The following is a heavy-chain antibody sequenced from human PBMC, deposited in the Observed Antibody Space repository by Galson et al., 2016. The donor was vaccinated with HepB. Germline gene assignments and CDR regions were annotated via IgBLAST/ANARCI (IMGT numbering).Heavy chain of an antibody. V-gene: IGHV3-23*01. CDR1: GFTFSSCA. CDR2: ISGSGESA. Sequence: SLRLSCAASGFTFSSCAMNWVRQAPGRGLEWVSTISGSGESAHNADSVKGRFTISRDNSKNTLFLQMNSLRAEDTAVYYCAKAMVGKDVFDIWGQGTLVTVSS. J-gene: IGHJ4*02. D-gene: IGHD3-10*02. CDR3: AKAMVGKDVFDI.